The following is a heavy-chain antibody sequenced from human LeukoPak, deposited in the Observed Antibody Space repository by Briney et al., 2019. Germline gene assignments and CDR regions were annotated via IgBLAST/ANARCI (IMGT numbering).Heavy chain of an antibody. D-gene: IGHD6-13*01. CDR1: GFTFSSYG. Sequence: GGSLRLSCAASGFTFSSYGMHWDRQAPGKGLEWVAVISYDGSNKYYADSVKGRFTISRDNSKNTLYLQMNSLRAEDTAVYYCAKIAAAFDYWGQGTLVTVSS. J-gene: IGHJ4*02. CDR3: AKIAAAFDY. V-gene: IGHV3-30*18. CDR2: ISYDGSNK.